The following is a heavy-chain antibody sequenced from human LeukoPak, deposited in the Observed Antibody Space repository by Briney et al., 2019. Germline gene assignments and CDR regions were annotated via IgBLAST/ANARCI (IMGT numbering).Heavy chain of an antibody. CDR1: GFTFSNYA. D-gene: IGHD6-13*01. V-gene: IGHV3-64D*06. Sequence: GGSLRLSCSASGFTFSNYAMHWVRQAPGKGLQYVSAIGSNGGSTYYADSVKGRFSISRDNSENTLYLQMSGLRPEDTAVYYCVRGGRELQLPSYYSDHWGQGTLVTVSS. CDR2: IGSNGGST. CDR3: VRGGRELQLPSYYSDH. J-gene: IGHJ4*02.